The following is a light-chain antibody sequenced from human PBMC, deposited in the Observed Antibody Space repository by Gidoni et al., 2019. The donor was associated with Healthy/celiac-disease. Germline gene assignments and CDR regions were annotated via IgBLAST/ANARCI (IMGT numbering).Light chain of an antibody. CDR3: QQYGSSPFT. CDR1: QSVSSSY. J-gene: IGKJ3*01. Sequence: EIVLTQSPGTLSLSPGERATLSCRASQSVSSSYLAWYQQQPGQAPRLLIYGASSRATGIPDRFSGSVSGTDFTLTISRLEPEDFSVYYCQQYGSSPFTFGPGTKVDIK. V-gene: IGKV3-20*01. CDR2: GAS.